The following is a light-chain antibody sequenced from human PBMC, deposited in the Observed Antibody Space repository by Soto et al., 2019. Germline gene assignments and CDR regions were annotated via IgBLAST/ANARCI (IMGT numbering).Light chain of an antibody. CDR1: QSVSSY. J-gene: IGKJ1*01. V-gene: IGKV3-20*01. Sequence: EIVLTQSPATLSLSPGEIATLSCRASQSVSSYLAWYQQKPGQAPRLLIYDASNRATGIPARFSGSGSGTDFTLTISRLEPEDFAVYYCQQYGSSRTFGQGTKVDIK. CDR2: DAS. CDR3: QQYGSSRT.